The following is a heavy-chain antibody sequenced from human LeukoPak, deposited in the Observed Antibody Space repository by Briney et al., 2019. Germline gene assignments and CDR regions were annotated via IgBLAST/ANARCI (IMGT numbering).Heavy chain of an antibody. J-gene: IGHJ4*02. V-gene: IGHV1-46*01. Sequence: ASVKVSCKASGYTFTSYYIHWVRQAPGQGLEWMGIIYPGGGSTSYAQKFQGRVTMTRDMSTSTVYMELSSLRSEDTAVYYCAKDNDFDYWGQGTLVTVSS. CDR1: GYTFTSYY. D-gene: IGHD2-8*01. CDR2: IYPGGGST. CDR3: AKDNDFDY.